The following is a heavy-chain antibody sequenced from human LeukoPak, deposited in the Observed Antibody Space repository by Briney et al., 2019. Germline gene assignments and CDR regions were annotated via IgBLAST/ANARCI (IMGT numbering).Heavy chain of an antibody. V-gene: IGHV3-48*03. J-gene: IGHJ3*02. CDR2: ISSSGSTI. D-gene: IGHD2-15*01. Sequence: GGSLRLSCAASGFTFSSYEMNWVRQAPGKGLEWVSHISSSGSTIYYADSVKGRFTISRDNAKNSLYLQMNNLRAEDTAVYFCARDSLYCSGGSCFWSAFDIWGQGKMVTVSS. CDR3: ARDSLYCSGGSCFWSAFDI. CDR1: GFTFSSYE.